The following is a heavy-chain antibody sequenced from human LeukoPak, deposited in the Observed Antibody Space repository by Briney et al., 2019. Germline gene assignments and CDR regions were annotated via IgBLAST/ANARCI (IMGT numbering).Heavy chain of an antibody. Sequence: GGSLRLSCAASGFTFSSYAMSWVRQAPGKGLEWASAISGSGGSTYYADSVKGRFTISRDNSKNTLYLQMNSLRAEDTAVYYCAKLGLRFLEWLPRGGYFDYWGQGTLVTVSS. V-gene: IGHV3-23*01. J-gene: IGHJ4*02. CDR3: AKLGLRFLEWLPRGGYFDY. D-gene: IGHD3-3*01. CDR1: GFTFSSYA. CDR2: ISGSGGST.